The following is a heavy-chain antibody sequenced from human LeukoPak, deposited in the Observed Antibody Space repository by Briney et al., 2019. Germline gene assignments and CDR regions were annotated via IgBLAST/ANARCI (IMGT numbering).Heavy chain of an antibody. Sequence: PGGSLRLSCAASGFTFSSYAMSWVRQAPGKGLEWVSAISGNGGSTYYADSVKGRFTISRDNSKNTLYLQMNSLRAEDTAVYYCAKPSRVSYYSDFDYWGQGTLVTVSS. CDR3: AKPSRVSYYSDFDY. J-gene: IGHJ4*02. CDR2: ISGNGGST. V-gene: IGHV3-23*01. CDR1: GFTFSSYA. D-gene: IGHD2-8*01.